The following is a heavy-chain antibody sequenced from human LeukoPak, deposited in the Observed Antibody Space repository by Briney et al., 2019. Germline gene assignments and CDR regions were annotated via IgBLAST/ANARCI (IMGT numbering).Heavy chain of an antibody. CDR2: IYYSGST. J-gene: IGHJ4*02. Sequence: SETLSLTCTVSGGSISSYYWSWIRQPPGKGLEWIGYIYYSGSTNYNPSLKSRVTISVDTSKNQFSLKLSSVTAADTAVYYCVRAAAAINYFDYWGQGTLVTVSS. V-gene: IGHV4-59*01. CDR1: GGSISSYY. D-gene: IGHD2-15*01. CDR3: VRAAAAINYFDY.